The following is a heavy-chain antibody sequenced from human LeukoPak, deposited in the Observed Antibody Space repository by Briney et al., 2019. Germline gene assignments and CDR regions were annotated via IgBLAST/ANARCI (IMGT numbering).Heavy chain of an antibody. CDR3: AKDEARRRDGYNYLIDY. J-gene: IGHJ4*02. CDR1: GFTFSSYG. Sequence: PGGSLRLSCAASGFTFSSYGMHWVRQAPGKGLEWVAFIRYDGSNKDYADSVKGRFTISRDNSKNTLYLQMNSLRAEDMAVYYCAKDEARRRDGYNYLIDYWGQGTLVTVSS. V-gene: IGHV3-30*02. CDR2: IRYDGSNK. D-gene: IGHD5-24*01.